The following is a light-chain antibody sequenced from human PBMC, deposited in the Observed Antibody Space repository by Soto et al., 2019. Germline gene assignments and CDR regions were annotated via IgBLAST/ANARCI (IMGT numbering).Light chain of an antibody. Sequence: QSALTQPASVSGTPGQSITISCTGSNSDVGIYDFVSWYHHHPGRAPKLIVSEVSHRPSGVSNRFSGSKSGNTASLTISGLQSEDEADYYCISYTSDDVRYVFGTGTKVTVL. V-gene: IGLV2-14*01. CDR3: ISYTSDDVRYV. CDR2: EVS. CDR1: NSDVGIYDF. J-gene: IGLJ1*01.